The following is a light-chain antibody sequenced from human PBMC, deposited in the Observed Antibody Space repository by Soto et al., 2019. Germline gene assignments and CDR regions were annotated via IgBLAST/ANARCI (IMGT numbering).Light chain of an antibody. J-gene: IGLJ1*01. V-gene: IGLV1-44*01. CDR3: AAWDDSLNGHYV. Sequence: QSALTQPPSASGTPGQRVTISCSGSSSNIGSNTVNWYQHLPGTAPKLLIYSNYQRPSGVPDRFSGSKPGTSASLVISGLQSEDEAEYYCAAWDDSLNGHYVFGTGTKATVL. CDR2: SNY. CDR1: SSNIGSNT.